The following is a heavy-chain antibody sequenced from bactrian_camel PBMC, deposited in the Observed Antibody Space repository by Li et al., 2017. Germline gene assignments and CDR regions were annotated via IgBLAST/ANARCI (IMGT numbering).Heavy chain of an antibody. CDR3: VRDIGGRWRGDNY. CDR2: MHTAAGTT. J-gene: IGHJ4*01. Sequence: VQLVESGEGLVQPGGSLSLSCAASGFAFTTSSVAMSWVRQAPGKGLEWVGGMHTAAGTTYYPDSVKGRFTISRDNAKNTVYLQMNNLKPEDTAVYYCVRDIGGRWRGDNYWGQGTQVTVS. D-gene: IGHD2*01. V-gene: IGHV3S40*01. CDR1: GFAFTTSSVA.